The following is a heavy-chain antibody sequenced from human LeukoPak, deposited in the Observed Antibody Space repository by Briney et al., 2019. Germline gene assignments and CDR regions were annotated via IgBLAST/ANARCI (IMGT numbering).Heavy chain of an antibody. CDR3: ARAGLDNYGDYAGY. V-gene: IGHV1-46*01. D-gene: IGHD4-17*01. Sequence: ASVKASCKASGYTFTSYCLHWVRQAPGQGLEWMGIINPRGGSTSYAQKFQGRVTMTRDTSTSTVYMQLTSLRSEDTAVYYCARAGLDNYGDYAGYWGQGTLVTVSS. CDR1: GYTFTSYC. CDR2: INPRGGST. J-gene: IGHJ4*02.